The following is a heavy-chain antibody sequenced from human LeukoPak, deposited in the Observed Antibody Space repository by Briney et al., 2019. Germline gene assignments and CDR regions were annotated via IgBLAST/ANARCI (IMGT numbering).Heavy chain of an antibody. CDR1: GFTFSDYY. J-gene: IGHJ4*02. Sequence: PGGSLRLSCAASGFTFSDYYMSWSRQAPGKGRGGGSYISSSGRTIYYTDSVKGRFTISMDNAKNSLYLQMNSLIVEDTAVYYCARLLRGYFHYWGQGTLVTVS. CDR2: ISSSGRTI. V-gene: IGHV3-11*01. D-gene: IGHD2-15*01. CDR3: ARLLRGYFHY.